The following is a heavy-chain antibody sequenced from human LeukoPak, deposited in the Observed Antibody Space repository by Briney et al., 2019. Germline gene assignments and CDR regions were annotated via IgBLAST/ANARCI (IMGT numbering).Heavy chain of an antibody. CDR2: INWRSDFV. Sequence: PGRSLRLSCAASRASIDEDAMHWGRPAPRKGLECGSGINWRSDFVAHGVTVKGRLTISRDNAKNSAYLEMISLRTEDTALYSCTKGSWSPRGFNWFDPWGQGTVVTVSS. J-gene: IGHJ5*02. D-gene: IGHD2-8*02. V-gene: IGHV3-9*01. CDR1: RASIDEDA. CDR3: TKGSWSPRGFNWFDP.